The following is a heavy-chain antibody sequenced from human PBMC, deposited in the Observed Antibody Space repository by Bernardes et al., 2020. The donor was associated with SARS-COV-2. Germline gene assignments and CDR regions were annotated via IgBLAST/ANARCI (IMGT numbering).Heavy chain of an antibody. D-gene: IGHD2-2*01. Sequence: ASVKVSCKASGYTFTSYGISWVRQAPGQGLEWMGWISAYNGNTNYAQKLQGRVTMTTDTSTSTAYMELRSLRSDDTAVYYCARDKGFSGVVPAAMPRLLGYYFDYWGQGTLVTVSS. CDR2: ISAYNGNT. J-gene: IGHJ4*02. V-gene: IGHV1-18*01. CDR1: GYTFTSYG. CDR3: ARDKGFSGVVPAAMPRLLGYYFDY.